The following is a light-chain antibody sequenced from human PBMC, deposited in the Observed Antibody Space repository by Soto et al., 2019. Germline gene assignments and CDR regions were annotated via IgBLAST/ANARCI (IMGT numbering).Light chain of an antibody. V-gene: IGLV2-14*01. CDR3: SSYTSSSTRV. CDR1: RNEEGVYND. J-gene: IGLJ1*01. Sequence: QSVLTEPAYVCGARGQSKSSAWTRTRNEEGVYNDVSWYQQHPGKAPNLMIYDVSNRPSGVSNRFSGSKSGNTASLTISGLQAEDEADYYCSSYTSSSTRVFGTGTKVTVL. CDR2: DVS.